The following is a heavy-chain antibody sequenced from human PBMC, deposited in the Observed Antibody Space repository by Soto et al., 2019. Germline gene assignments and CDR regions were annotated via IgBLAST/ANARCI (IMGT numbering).Heavy chain of an antibody. Sequence: SEPLCLRNTVSDGKSRSRSYHRGWISQPPGKGLEWIGSIYYSGSTYYNPSLKSRVTISVDTSKNQFSLKLSSVTAADTAVYYCERRPYDYVWGSYRSYYYYYYGMDVWGQGTTVTVSS. CDR1: DGKSRSRSYH. V-gene: IGHV4-39*01. CDR3: ERRPYDYVWGSYRSYYYYYYGMDV. CDR2: IYYSGST. D-gene: IGHD3-16*02. J-gene: IGHJ6*02.